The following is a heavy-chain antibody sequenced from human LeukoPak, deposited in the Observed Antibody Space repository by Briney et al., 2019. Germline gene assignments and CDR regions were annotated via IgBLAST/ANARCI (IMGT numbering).Heavy chain of an antibody. D-gene: IGHD6-13*01. Sequence: GGSLRLSCAASGFTFSSYAMSWVRQAPGKGLEWVSDINGSGGSTYYADSVKGRFTISRDNSKNTLYLQMNSLRAEDTAVYYCAKDSDSSSWSMVFDYWGQGTLVTVSS. CDR3: AKDSDSSSWSMVFDY. V-gene: IGHV3-23*01. J-gene: IGHJ4*02. CDR2: INGSGGST. CDR1: GFTFSSYA.